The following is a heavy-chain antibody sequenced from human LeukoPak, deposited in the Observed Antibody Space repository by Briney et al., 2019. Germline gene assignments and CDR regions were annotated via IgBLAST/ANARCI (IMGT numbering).Heavy chain of an antibody. V-gene: IGHV1-46*01. D-gene: IGHD3-22*01. CDR1: GYTFTSYY. Sequence: EASVNVSCKASGYTFTSYYMHWVRQAPGQGLEWMGIINPSGGSTSYAQKFQGRVTMTRDMSTSTVYMELSSLRSDDTAVYYCARVAARTNYYESSAYFFDYWGQGTLVTVSS. J-gene: IGHJ4*02. CDR2: INPSGGST. CDR3: ARVAARTNYYESSAYFFDY.